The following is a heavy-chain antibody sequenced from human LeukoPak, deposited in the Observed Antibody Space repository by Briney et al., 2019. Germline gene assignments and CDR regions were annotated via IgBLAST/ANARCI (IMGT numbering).Heavy chain of an antibody. D-gene: IGHD5-24*01. Sequence: GESLKVSCKGSGYSFTSYWIGWVLQMPGKGLEWMGIIYPGDSDTRYSPSFQGQVTISADKSISTAYLQWSSLKASDTAMYYCARVEVATTGGFDYWGQGTLVTVSS. CDR1: GYSFTSYW. CDR3: ARVEVATTGGFDY. J-gene: IGHJ4*02. V-gene: IGHV5-51*01. CDR2: IYPGDSDT.